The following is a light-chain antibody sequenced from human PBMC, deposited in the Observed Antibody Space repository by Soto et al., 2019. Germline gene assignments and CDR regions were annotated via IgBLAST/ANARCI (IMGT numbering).Light chain of an antibody. CDR2: VAS. CDR3: QQSYGTPIT. Sequence: DIQMTQSPSSLSASVGDRVTITCRASQSISRYVNWYQPKPGTAPNLRSEVASSLQSEVPSRVSGRGAGTDFTLTITSLQPEDCATYYCQQSYGTPITFGQGTRLEIK. V-gene: IGKV1-39*01. CDR1: QSISRY. J-gene: IGKJ5*01.